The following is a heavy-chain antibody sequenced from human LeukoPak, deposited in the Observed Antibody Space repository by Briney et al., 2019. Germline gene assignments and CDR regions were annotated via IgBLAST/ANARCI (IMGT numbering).Heavy chain of an antibody. J-gene: IGHJ4*02. V-gene: IGHV4-59*01. CDR3: ARGGEAATAD. D-gene: IGHD6-13*01. Sequence: SETLSLTCTVSGGSISTYYWTWLRQPPGKGLEWIGYIYYSGSTNYNPSLKSRVTISVDTSKNQFSLKLSSVTAADTAVYYCARGGEAATADWGRGILVTVSS. CDR2: IYYSGST. CDR1: GGSISTYY.